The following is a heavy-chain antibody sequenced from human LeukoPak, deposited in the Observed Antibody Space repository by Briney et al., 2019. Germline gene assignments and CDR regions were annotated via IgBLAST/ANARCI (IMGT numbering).Heavy chain of an antibody. CDR3: AKGRTYDSSSWYFYYFDY. J-gene: IGHJ4*02. CDR1: GFTFDDYA. Sequence: GGSLRLSCAASGFTFDDYAMHWVRQAPGKGLEWVSGISWNSGSIGYADSVKGRFTISRDNAKNSLYLQMNSLRAEDAALYYCAKGRTYDSSSWYFYYFDYWGQGTLVTVSS. V-gene: IGHV3-9*01. CDR2: ISWNSGSI. D-gene: IGHD6-13*01.